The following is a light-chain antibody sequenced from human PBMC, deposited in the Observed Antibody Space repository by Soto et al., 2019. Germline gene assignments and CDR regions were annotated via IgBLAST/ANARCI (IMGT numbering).Light chain of an antibody. J-gene: IGKJ4*01. CDR2: AAS. CDR1: QSISSY. Sequence: DIQMTQSPSSLSASVGDRVTITCRASQSISSYLNWYQQKPGKAPKLLIYAASSLQSGVPSGFSGSGSGTDFTLTISSLQPEDFATYYCQQSYSTRLTFGGGTKVEIK. V-gene: IGKV1-39*01. CDR3: QQSYSTRLT.